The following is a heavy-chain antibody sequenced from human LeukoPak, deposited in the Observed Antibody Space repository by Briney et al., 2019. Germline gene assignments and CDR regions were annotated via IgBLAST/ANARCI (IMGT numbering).Heavy chain of an antibody. D-gene: IGHD3-22*01. CDR2: ISYDGSNK. V-gene: IGHV3-30-3*01. CDR3: ARDRGYYDSSGFLFRYYGMDV. CDR1: GFTFSSYA. Sequence: PGRSLRLSCAASGFTFSSYAMHWVRQAPGKGLEWVAVISYDGSNKYYADSVKGRFTISRDNSKNTLYLQMNSLRSDDTAVYYCARDRGYYDSSGFLFRYYGMDVWGQGTTVTVSS. J-gene: IGHJ6*02.